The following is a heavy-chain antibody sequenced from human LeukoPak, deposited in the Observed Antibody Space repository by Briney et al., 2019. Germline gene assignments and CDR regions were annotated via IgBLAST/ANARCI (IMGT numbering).Heavy chain of an antibody. CDR2: IYYSGST. J-gene: IGHJ3*02. CDR3: AREIDAFDI. Sequence: SETLSLTCTVSGGSIGSSRYYWSWIRQPPGKGLEWIGYIYYSGSTNYNPSLKSRVTISVDTSKNQFSLKLSSVTAADTAVYYCAREIDAFDIWGQGTMVTVSS. V-gene: IGHV4-61*01. CDR1: GGSIGSSRYY.